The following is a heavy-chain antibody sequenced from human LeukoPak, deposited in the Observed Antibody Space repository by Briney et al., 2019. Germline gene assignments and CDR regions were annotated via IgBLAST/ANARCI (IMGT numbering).Heavy chain of an antibody. J-gene: IGHJ3*02. Sequence: PSETLSLTCAVSGYSISSGYYWGWIRQPPGKGLEWIGSIYHSGSTYYNPSLESRVTISVDTSKNQFSLKLSSVTAADTAVYYCARERGIYIVVVPAANLGAFDIWGQGTMVTVSS. CDR3: ARERGIYIVVVPAANLGAFDI. CDR1: GYSISSGYY. CDR2: IYHSGST. V-gene: IGHV4-38-2*02. D-gene: IGHD2-2*01.